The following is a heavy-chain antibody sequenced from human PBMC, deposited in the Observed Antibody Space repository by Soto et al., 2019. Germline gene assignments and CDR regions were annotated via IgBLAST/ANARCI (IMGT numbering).Heavy chain of an antibody. CDR3: ARGTRLGRMDV. V-gene: IGHV4-31*03. Sequence: QVQLQESGPGLVKPSQTLSLTCTVSGGSISSGGYYWSWIRQYPGKGLEWIGYIFYSGSTYYSPSLKSRVTISLDTSKSQFSLKLSCVTAADTAVYFCARGTRLGRMDVWGQGTTVTVS. CDR2: IFYSGST. J-gene: IGHJ6*02. D-gene: IGHD3-16*01. CDR1: GGSISSGGYY.